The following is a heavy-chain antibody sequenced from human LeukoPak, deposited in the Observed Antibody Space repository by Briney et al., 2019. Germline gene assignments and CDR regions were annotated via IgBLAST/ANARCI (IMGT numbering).Heavy chain of an antibody. Sequence: SETLSLTCTVSGGSISSYYWSWIRQPPGKGLEWIGYIYYSGSTNYNPSLKSRVTISVYTSKNQFSLRLSSVTAADTAVYYCARSASTGTGHYFDYWGQGTLVTVSS. D-gene: IGHD2-21*01. CDR1: GGSISSYY. CDR3: ARSASTGTGHYFDY. V-gene: IGHV4-59*08. J-gene: IGHJ4*02. CDR2: IYYSGST.